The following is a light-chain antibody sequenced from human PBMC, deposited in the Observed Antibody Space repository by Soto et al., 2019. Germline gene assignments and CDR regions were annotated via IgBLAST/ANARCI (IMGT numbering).Light chain of an antibody. Sequence: DIQMTQSPSTLSASVGDRVTITCRASQSISRWLAWYQQKPGKAPKVMIYDASSLESGVPSRVSGSGSGSGTEFTLTISSLQPDDFATYYCQQYSRSSRTFGQGTKVEIK. CDR2: DAS. CDR1: QSISRW. CDR3: QQYSRSSRT. V-gene: IGKV1-5*01. J-gene: IGKJ1*01.